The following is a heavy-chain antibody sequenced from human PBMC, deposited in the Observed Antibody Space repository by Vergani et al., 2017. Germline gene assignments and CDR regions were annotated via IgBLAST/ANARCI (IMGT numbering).Heavy chain of an antibody. D-gene: IGHD3-22*01. CDR1: GFTFSSYS. Sequence: EVQLVESGGGLVKPGGSLRLSCAASGFTFSSYSMNWVRPAPGKGLEWVSSISSSSSYIYYADSVQGRFTISRDNAKNSLYLQMNSLRAEDTAVYYCAREALYYYDSSGFYGPFDYWGQGTLVTVSS. CDR3: AREALYYYDSSGFYGPFDY. CDR2: ISSSSSYI. V-gene: IGHV3-21*01. J-gene: IGHJ4*02.